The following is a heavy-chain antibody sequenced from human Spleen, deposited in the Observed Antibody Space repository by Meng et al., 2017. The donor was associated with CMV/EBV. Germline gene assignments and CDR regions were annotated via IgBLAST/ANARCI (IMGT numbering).Heavy chain of an antibody. CDR3: ARDPTGGDGYDY. CDR2: ISSSSSYI. V-gene: IGHV3-21*01. D-gene: IGHD5-24*01. Sequence: GGSLRLSCAASGFTFSSYSMNWVRQAPGKGLEWVSSISSSSSYIYYADSVKGRFTISRDNAKNSLYLQMNSLRAEDTAVYYCARDPTGGDGYDYWGQGTLVTVSS. CDR1: GFTFSSYS. J-gene: IGHJ4*02.